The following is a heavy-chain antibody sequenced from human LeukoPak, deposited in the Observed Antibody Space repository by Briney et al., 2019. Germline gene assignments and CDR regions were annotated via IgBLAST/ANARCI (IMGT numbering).Heavy chain of an antibody. CDR3: AKSKAAVGRVFEI. CDR2: VSDSGGTT. V-gene: IGHV3-23*01. Sequence: SAQSLTLSCAASGFSFSSFAMTWVRQPPGKGQEWVSGVSDSGGTTYYADSVKGRFTISRDNSKNTLYLQMNRLRAEDTAVYYCAKSKAAVGRVFEIWGQGEMVTVSS. CDR1: GFSFSSFA. J-gene: IGHJ3*02. D-gene: IGHD6-13*01.